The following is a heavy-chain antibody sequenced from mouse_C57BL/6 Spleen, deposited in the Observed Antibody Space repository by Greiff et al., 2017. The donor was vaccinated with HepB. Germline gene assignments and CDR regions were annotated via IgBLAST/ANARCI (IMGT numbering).Heavy chain of an antibody. CDR1: GYTFTSYW. Sequence: QVQLQQPGAELVKPGASVKLSCKASGYTFTSYWMHWVKQRPGRGLEWIGRIDPNSGGTKYNEKFKSKATLTVDKPSSTAYMQLSSLTSEDSAVYYCARSITTVVATDWYFDVWGTGTTVTVSS. V-gene: IGHV1-72*01. CDR2: IDPNSGGT. D-gene: IGHD1-1*01. J-gene: IGHJ1*03. CDR3: ARSITTVVATDWYFDV.